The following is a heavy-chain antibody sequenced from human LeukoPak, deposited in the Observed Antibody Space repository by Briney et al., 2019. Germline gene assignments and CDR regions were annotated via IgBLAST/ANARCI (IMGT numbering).Heavy chain of an antibody. Sequence: ASVKVSCKASGYTFTGYYFHWVRQAPGQGLEWMGWINPDSGGTNYAQKFQARVTMTRDTSISTVYMELSRLTSDDTAVYYCARDRKSTTADNRWEIDYWGQGTLVTVSS. V-gene: IGHV1-2*02. J-gene: IGHJ4*02. CDR3: ARDRKSTTADNRWEIDY. CDR1: GYTFTGYY. CDR2: INPDSGGT. D-gene: IGHD5/OR15-5a*01.